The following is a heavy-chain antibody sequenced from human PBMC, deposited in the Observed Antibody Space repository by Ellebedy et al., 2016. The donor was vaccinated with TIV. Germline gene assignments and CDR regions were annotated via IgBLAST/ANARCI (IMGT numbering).Heavy chain of an antibody. CDR1: RFTFSNYG. CDR2: ISYDGSKE. D-gene: IGHD2-2*01. Sequence: PGGSLRLSCAASRFTFSNYGMHWVRQAPGKGLEWVAIISYDGSKEYYADSVRGRFTISRDNSNNTLYLQMNSLRPEDTAVYYCAKDLCTSCYWLPIAYGMDVWGQGTTVTVSS. CDR3: AKDLCTSCYWLPIAYGMDV. J-gene: IGHJ6*02. V-gene: IGHV3-30*18.